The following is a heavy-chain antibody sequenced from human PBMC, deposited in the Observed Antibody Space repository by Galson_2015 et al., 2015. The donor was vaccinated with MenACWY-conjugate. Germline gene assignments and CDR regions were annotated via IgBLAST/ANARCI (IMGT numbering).Heavy chain of an antibody. Sequence: SETLSLTCTVSVYSISSGYSWGWIRQPPGKGLEWIGTISHSGSTYYNPSLKSRVTISLDTSKNQFSLKLRSVTAADTAVYYCARDPTSGSGDYFDYWGQGTLVTVSS. V-gene: IGHV4-38-2*02. CDR1: VYSISSGYS. CDR2: ISHSGST. CDR3: ARDPTSGSGDYFDY. J-gene: IGHJ4*02. D-gene: IGHD3-10*01.